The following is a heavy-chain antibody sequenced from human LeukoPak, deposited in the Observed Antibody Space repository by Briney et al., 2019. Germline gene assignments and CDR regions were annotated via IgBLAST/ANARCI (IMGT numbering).Heavy chain of an antibody. CDR2: IYFHGTP. J-gene: IGHJ5*01. V-gene: IGHV4-39*01. Sequence: SETLSLTCTVSRGSIRTADYYWAWVRQPPGEGLEWLGSIYFHGTPYFNPSLKSRVAVSIDTSKNQFSLKVTSVNASDTAVYFCARTSSWYAGAWFDSWGQGTLVTVSS. D-gene: IGHD6-13*01. CDR3: ARTSSWYAGAWFDS. CDR1: RGSIRTADYY.